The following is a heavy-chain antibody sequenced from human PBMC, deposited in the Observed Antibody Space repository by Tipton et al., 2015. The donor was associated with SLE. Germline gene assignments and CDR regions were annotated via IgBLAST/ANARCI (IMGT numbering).Heavy chain of an antibody. CDR2: IYSTGNT. V-gene: IGHV4-31*03. Sequence: TLSLTCTVSGGSISSGGYYWNWIRQHPGQGLEWMGYIYSTGNTSYNPSLKSRLTISLDTSKSQFSLMLSSVTAADTAVYYCARRDASSDVYFDNWGQGTLVTVSS. CDR1: GGSISSGGYY. D-gene: IGHD6-6*01. CDR3: ARRDASSDVYFDN. J-gene: IGHJ4*02.